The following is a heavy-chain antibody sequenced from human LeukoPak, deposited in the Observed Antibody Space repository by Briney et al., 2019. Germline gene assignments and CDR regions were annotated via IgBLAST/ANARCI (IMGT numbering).Heavy chain of an antibody. CDR1: GYTFTSYA. CDR2: INAGNGNT. D-gene: IGHD2-15*01. CDR3: ARDQSRDIRVDFDY. J-gene: IGHJ4*02. Sequence: ASVKVSCKAPGYTFTSYAMHWVRQAPGQRLEWMGWINAGNGNTKYSQKFQGRVTITRDTSASTAYMELSSLRSEDTAVYYCARDQSRDIRVDFDYWGQGTLVTVSS. V-gene: IGHV1-3*01.